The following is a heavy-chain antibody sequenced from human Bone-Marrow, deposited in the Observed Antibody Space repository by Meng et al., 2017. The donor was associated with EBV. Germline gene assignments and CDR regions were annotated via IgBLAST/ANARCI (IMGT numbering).Heavy chain of an antibody. Sequence: EGQLLESGRGLVQPGGSRRLSCAASGFTVSSYWMHWVRQGPGKGLVWVSRINYEGSSTSYADSVKGRFTISRDNAKNTLYLQMNSLRAEDTAVYFCARVTSDGDFDYWGQGVLVTVSS. J-gene: IGHJ4*02. CDR1: GFTVSSYW. CDR3: ARVTSDGDFDY. V-gene: IGHV3-74*01. CDR2: INYEGSST.